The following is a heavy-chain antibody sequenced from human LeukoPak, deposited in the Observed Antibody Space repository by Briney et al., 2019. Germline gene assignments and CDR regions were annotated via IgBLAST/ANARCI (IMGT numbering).Heavy chain of an antibody. D-gene: IGHD6-19*01. CDR2: IYYSGST. CDR1: GGSISGYY. J-gene: IGHJ4*02. V-gene: IGHV4-59*08. Sequence: SETLSLTCTVSGGSISGYYWSWIRQPPGKGLEWIGYIYYSGSTNYNPSLKSRVTISVDTSKNQFSLKLSSVTAADTAVYYCARHRSGVGFDYWGQGTLVTVSS. CDR3: ARHRSGVGFDY.